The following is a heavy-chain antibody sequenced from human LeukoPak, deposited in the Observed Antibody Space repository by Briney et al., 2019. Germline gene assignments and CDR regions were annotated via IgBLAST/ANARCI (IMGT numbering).Heavy chain of an antibody. CDR2: INHSGST. Sequence: PSETLSLTCAVYSGSFSGYYWSWIRQPPGKGLEWIGEINHSGSTNYNPSLKSRVTISVDTSKNQFSLKLSSVTAADTAVYYCARGPTMITFGGVFFYWGQGTLVTVSS. J-gene: IGHJ4*02. CDR1: SGSFSGYY. D-gene: IGHD3-16*01. CDR3: ARGPTMITFGGVFFY. V-gene: IGHV4-34*01.